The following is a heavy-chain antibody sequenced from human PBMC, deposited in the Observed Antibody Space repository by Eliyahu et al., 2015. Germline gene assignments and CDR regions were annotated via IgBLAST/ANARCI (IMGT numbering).Heavy chain of an antibody. CDR3: ARIRLHRYYYGMDV. CDR2: IDWDDDK. D-gene: IGHD4-11*01. CDR1: GFSLSTSGMC. Sequence: QVTLRESGPALVKPTQTLTLTCTFSGFSLSTSGMCVSWIRQPPGKALEWLARIDWDDDKYYSTSLKTRLTISKDTSKNQVVLTMTNMDPVDTATYYCARIRLHRYYYGMDVWGQGTTVTVSS. V-gene: IGHV2-70*15. J-gene: IGHJ6*02.